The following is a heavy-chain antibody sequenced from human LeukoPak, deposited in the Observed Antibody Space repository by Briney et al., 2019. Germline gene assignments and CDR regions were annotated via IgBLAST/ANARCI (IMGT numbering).Heavy chain of an antibody. V-gene: IGHV3-74*01. D-gene: IGHD4-23*01. Sequence: GGSLRLSCAASGFTFNNYWMHWVRQALGMGLVWVSRIDGGGSSTSYADSVKGRFTISRDSAKNTLYLQMDSLRAEDTAVYYCASYGGLDYFDFWGQGTLVTVSS. CDR2: IDGGGSST. CDR1: GFTFNNYW. J-gene: IGHJ4*02. CDR3: ASYGGLDYFDF.